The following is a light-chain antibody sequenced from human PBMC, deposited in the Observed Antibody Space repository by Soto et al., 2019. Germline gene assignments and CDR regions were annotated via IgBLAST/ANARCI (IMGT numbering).Light chain of an antibody. CDR2: EVS. J-gene: IGLJ3*02. CDR3: CSYAGSNIWV. V-gene: IGLV2-8*01. Sequence: QSALTQPPSASGSPGRSVTISCSGTRSDVGDYNSVSWDQQHPGKAPKLMIYEVSKRPPGVPDRFSGSKSGNAASLTVSGLQAEDEADYYCCSYAGSNIWVFGGGTKLTVL. CDR1: RSDVGDYNS.